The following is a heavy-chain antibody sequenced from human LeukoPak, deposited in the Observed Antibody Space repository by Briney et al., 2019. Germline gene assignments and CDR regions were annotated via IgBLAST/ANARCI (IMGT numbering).Heavy chain of an antibody. CDR2: IYNGNT. D-gene: IGHD3-10*01. CDR1: GGSISNSY. CDR3: ASDYGSGSWRFDY. J-gene: IGHJ4*02. V-gene: IGHV4-59*01. Sequence: PSETLSLTCTVSGGSISNSYWSWIRQLPGKGLEWIGYIYNGNTNYNPSLKSRVTISLDTSKNQFSLRLSSVTDADTAVYYCASDYGSGSWRFDYWGQGTLATVSS.